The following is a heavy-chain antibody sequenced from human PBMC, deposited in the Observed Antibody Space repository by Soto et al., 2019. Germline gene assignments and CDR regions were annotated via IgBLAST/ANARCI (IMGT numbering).Heavy chain of an antibody. CDR3: TRDMIYGSERSYYYYAMDV. Sequence: QVQLQESGPGLVKPSGTLSLTCAVSGGSISSSNWWSWVRQPPGKGLEWIGEIYHSGSTNYNPSLMSRLTISVDRSKNQLSLKLRCVTAADTAVYYCTRDMIYGSERSYYYYAMDVWGRGTTVTVSS. J-gene: IGHJ6*02. V-gene: IGHV4-4*02. D-gene: IGHD3-10*01. CDR1: GGSISSSNW. CDR2: IYHSGST.